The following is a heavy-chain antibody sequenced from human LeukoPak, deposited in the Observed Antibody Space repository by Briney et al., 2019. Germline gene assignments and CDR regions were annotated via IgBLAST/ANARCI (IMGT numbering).Heavy chain of an antibody. CDR2: ISAYNGNT. CDR3: ARDRVVVAAPLNY. D-gene: IGHD2-15*01. CDR1: GYHFISYG. J-gene: IGHJ4*02. V-gene: IGHV1-18*01. Sequence: ASVNVSCKASGYHFISYGIHWVRQAPGQGLEWVGWISAYNGNTNYAQKLQGRVTMTTDTSTSTAYMELRSLRSDDTAVYYCARDRVVVAAPLNYWGQGTLVTVSS.